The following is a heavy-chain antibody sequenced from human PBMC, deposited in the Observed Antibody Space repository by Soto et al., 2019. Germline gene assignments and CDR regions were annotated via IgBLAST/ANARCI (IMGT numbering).Heavy chain of an antibody. Sequence: PGGSLRLSCAASGFTFSSYWMSWVRQAPGKGLEGVANIKQDGSEKYYVDSVKGRFTISRDNAKNSLYLQMNSLRAEDTDVYYCARGLGGRLYVPREGAFDIWGQGTMVTVSS. V-gene: IGHV3-7*01. J-gene: IGHJ3*02. CDR2: IKQDGSEK. D-gene: IGHD3-16*01. CDR3: ARGLGGRLYVPREGAFDI. CDR1: GFTFSSYW.